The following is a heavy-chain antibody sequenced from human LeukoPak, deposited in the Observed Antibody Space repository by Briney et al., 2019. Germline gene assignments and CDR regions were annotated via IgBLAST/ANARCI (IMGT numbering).Heavy chain of an antibody. Sequence: ASVKVSCKTSGFTFTTYTMHWVRQAPGQRLEWMGWINAANGNTQYSQKFQGRVTITRDTSANIAYMELSSLRSEDTAVYHCARGAPIRVAVAATFDPWGQGTLVTVPS. CDR3: ARGAPIRVAVAATFDP. CDR2: INAANGNT. J-gene: IGHJ5*02. D-gene: IGHD6-19*01. CDR1: GFTFTTYT. V-gene: IGHV1-3*01.